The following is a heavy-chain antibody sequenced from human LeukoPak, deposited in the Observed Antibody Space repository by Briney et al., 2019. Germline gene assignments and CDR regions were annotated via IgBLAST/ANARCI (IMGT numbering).Heavy chain of an antibody. CDR2: INPNSGGT. J-gene: IGHJ4*02. D-gene: IGHD2-2*01. CDR3: ARRGIIGYCSSTSCPFDY. V-gene: IGHV1-2*02. Sequence: ASVKVSCKASGYTFTGYYMHWVRQAPGQGLEWMGWINPNSGGTNYAQKFQGRVTMTRDTSISTAYMELSRLRSDDTAVYYCARRGIIGYCSSTSCPFDYWGQGTLVTVSS. CDR1: GYTFTGYY.